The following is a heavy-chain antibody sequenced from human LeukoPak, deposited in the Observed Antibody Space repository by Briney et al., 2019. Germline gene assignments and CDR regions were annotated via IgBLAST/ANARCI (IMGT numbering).Heavy chain of an antibody. Sequence: GRSLRLSCTASGFTFGDYAMSWFRQAPGKGLEWVGFIRSKAYGGTTEYAASVKGRFTISRDDSKSIAYLQMNSLKTEDTAVYCCTRADSSGYYPFPPFDYWGQGTLVTVSS. CDR2: IRSKAYGGTT. V-gene: IGHV3-49*03. J-gene: IGHJ4*02. CDR1: GFTFGDYA. D-gene: IGHD3-22*01. CDR3: TRADSSGYYPFPPFDY.